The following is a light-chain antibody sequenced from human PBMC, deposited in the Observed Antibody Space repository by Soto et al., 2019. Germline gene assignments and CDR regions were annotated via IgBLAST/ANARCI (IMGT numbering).Light chain of an antibody. Sequence: PGERVTLSCRASQSVSSSYLTWYQQKPGQAPRLLIYGASTRATGIPARFSGSGSGTDFTLTISSLQPEDFATYYCQQLRMYPSTFGGGTKVEIK. J-gene: IGKJ4*01. CDR1: QSVSSSY. V-gene: IGKV3D-7*01. CDR3: QQLRMYPST. CDR2: GAS.